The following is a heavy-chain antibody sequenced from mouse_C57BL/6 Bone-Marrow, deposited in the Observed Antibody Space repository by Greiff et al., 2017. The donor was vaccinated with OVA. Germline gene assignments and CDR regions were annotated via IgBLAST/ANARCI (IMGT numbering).Heavy chain of an antibody. V-gene: IGHV3-6*01. CDR2: ISYDGSN. CDR3: ARDYYGSSYVWYFDV. D-gene: IGHD1-1*01. Sequence: EVHLVESGPDLVKPSQSLSLTCSVTGYSITSGYYWNWIRQFPGNKLEWMGYISYDGSNNYNPSLKNRIAITRDTSKNQFFLKLNSVTTEDTATYYCARDYYGSSYVWYFDVWGTGTTVTVSS. CDR1: GYSITSGYY. J-gene: IGHJ1*03.